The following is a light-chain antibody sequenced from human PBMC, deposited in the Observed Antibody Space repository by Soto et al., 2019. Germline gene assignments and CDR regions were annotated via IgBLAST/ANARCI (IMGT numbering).Light chain of an antibody. CDR2: GAS. J-gene: IGKJ3*01. CDR1: HASTSA. CDR3: QQFNDCRVT. Sequence: ADRVTIPCRASHASTSAFAWYQHKPGKPPKLRSYGASTLQSGAPSRVSGTPSGTDFTLTITSLQPEDFATYYCQQFNDCRVTNGPGTKVDIK. V-gene: IGKV1D-13*01.